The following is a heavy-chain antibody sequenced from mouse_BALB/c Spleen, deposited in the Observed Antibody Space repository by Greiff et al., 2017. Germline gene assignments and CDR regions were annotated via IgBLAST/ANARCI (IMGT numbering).Heavy chain of an antibody. J-gene: IGHJ1*01. CDR2: IRNKANGYTT. CDR3: ARDLNYGNYWYFDV. CDR1: GFTFTDYY. Sequence: DVQLVESGGGLVQPGGSLRLSCATSGFTFTDYYMSWVRQPPGKALEWMGFIRNKANGYTTEYSASVKGRFTISRDNSQSILYLQMNTLRAKDSATYYCARDLNYGNYWYFDVWGAGTTVTVSS. D-gene: IGHD2-1*01. V-gene: IGHV7-3*02.